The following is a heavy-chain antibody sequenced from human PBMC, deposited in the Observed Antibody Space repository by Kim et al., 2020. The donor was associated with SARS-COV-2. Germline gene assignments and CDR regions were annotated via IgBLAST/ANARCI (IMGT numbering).Heavy chain of an antibody. J-gene: IGHJ4*02. CDR3: ARESIHSPLGGSGSYSGVGVGY. V-gene: IGHV7-4-1*02. CDR1: GYTFTSYA. Sequence: ASVKVSCKASGYTFTSYAMNWVRQAPGQGLEWMGWINTNTGNPTYAQGFTGRFVFSLDTSVSTAYLQISSLKAEDTAVYYCARESIHSPLGGSGSYSGVGVGYWGQGALVTVSS. CDR2: INTNTGNP. D-gene: IGHD3-10*01.